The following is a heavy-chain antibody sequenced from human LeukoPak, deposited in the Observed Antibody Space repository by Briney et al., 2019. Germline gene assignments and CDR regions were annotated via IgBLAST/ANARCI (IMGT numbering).Heavy chain of an antibody. CDR3: ARVPTVTFFDY. CDR1: GGSFSGYY. D-gene: IGHD4-17*01. CDR2: MYYIGST. Sequence: SVTLSLTCAVYGGSFSGYYWSWIRQPPGKGLEWIGSMYYIGSTYYNPSLKSRVTISVATSKNQFSLKLSAVTAADTAVYYCARVPTVTFFDYWGQGTLVTVSS. J-gene: IGHJ4*02. V-gene: IGHV4-34*01.